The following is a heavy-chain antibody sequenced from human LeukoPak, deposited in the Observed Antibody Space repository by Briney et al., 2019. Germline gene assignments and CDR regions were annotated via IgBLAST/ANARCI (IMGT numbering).Heavy chain of an antibody. D-gene: IGHD3-3*01. V-gene: IGHV1-18*01. Sequence: ASVKVSCKASGYAFISYGITWVRQAPGQGLEWLGWISAYNGNIDYAQKLQGRVTLTTDTSTSTAYMEVRSLRSDDTAVYYCASMSGYYPSYYFDYWGQGTLVTVSS. CDR3: ASMSGYYPSYYFDY. CDR1: GYAFISYG. CDR2: ISAYNGNI. J-gene: IGHJ4*02.